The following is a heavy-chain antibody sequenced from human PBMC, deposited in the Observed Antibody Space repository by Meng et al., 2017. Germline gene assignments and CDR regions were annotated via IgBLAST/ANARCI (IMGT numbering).Heavy chain of an antibody. Sequence: QVELLQSGSEWEKPGASVKGSCKASGYTFTSYAMNWVRQAPGQGLEWMGWINTNTGNPTYAQGFTGRFVFSLDSSVSTAYLQISSLKAEDTAVYYCAREGRVDFDYWGQGTLVTVSS. CDR2: INTNTGNP. D-gene: IGHD1-26*01. J-gene: IGHJ4*02. CDR3: AREGRVDFDY. V-gene: IGHV7-4-1*02. CDR1: GYTFTSYA.